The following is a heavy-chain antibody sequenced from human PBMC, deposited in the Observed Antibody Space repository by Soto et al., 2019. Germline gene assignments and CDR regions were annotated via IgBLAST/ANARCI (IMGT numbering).Heavy chain of an antibody. CDR2: INPNSGGT. J-gene: IGHJ4*02. V-gene: IGHV1-2*04. CDR1: GYTFTGYY. D-gene: IGHD2-2*01. CDR3: ARAGDIVVVPAATVNFDY. Sequence: QVQLVQSGAEVKKPGASVKVSCKASGYTFTGYYMHWVRQAPGQGLEWMGWINPNSGGTNYAQKFQGWVTMTRDTSISTAYMELSRLRSDDTAVYYCARAGDIVVVPAATVNFDYWGQGTLVTVSS.